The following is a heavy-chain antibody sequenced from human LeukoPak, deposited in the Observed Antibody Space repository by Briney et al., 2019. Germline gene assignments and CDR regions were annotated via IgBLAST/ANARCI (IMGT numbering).Heavy chain of an antibody. D-gene: IGHD6-25*01. CDR2: IRSKANSYAT. CDR1: GFTFSGSA. Sequence: PGGSLRLSCAASGFTFSGSAMHWVRQASGKGPEWAGRIRSKANSYATAYAASVKGRFTISRDDSKNTAYLQMNSLKTEDTAVYYCTRRTGAGSYYFDFWGQGTLVTVSS. V-gene: IGHV3-73*01. CDR3: TRRTGAGSYYFDF. J-gene: IGHJ4*02.